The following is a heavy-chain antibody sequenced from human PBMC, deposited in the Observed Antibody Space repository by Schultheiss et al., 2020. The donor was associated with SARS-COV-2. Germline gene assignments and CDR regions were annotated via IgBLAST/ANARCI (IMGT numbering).Heavy chain of an antibody. CDR2: IGTAGDT. D-gene: IGHD3-10*01. CDR3: ARDGGDAFDY. V-gene: IGHV3-13*01. CDR1: GFTFSSYA. J-gene: IGHJ4*02. Sequence: GGSLRLSCAASGFTFSSYAMSWVRQAPGKGLEWVSAIGTAGDTYYPGSVKGRFTISRENAKNSLYLQMNSLRAGDTAVYYCARDGGDAFDYWGQGTLVTVSS.